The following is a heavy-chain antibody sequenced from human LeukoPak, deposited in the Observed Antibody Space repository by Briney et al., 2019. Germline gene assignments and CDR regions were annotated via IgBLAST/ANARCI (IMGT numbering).Heavy chain of an antibody. CDR1: GGSFSSSDYY. J-gene: IGHJ4*02. Sequence: SETLSLTCTVSGGSFSSSDYYWSWIRQPPGKGLEWIGYIYYSGSTNYNPSLKSRVTISVDTSKNQFSLKLSSVTAADTAVYYCAREVSDYDILTGWIDYWGQGTLVSVSS. CDR2: IYYSGST. V-gene: IGHV4-61*08. D-gene: IGHD3-9*01. CDR3: AREVSDYDILTGWIDY.